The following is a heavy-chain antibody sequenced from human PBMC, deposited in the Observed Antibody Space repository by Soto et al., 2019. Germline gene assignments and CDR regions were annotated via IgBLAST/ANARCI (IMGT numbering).Heavy chain of an antibody. CDR1: GESFSGYY. Sequence: PSGTLSLTCAVYGESFSGYYWSWIRQPPGKGLEWIGEINHSGSTNYNPSLKSRVTISVDTSKNQFSLKLSSVTAADTAVYYCARVWYQLLWGNWFDPWGQGTLVTVSS. CDR3: ARVWYQLLWGNWFDP. J-gene: IGHJ5*02. CDR2: INHSGST. D-gene: IGHD2-2*01. V-gene: IGHV4-34*01.